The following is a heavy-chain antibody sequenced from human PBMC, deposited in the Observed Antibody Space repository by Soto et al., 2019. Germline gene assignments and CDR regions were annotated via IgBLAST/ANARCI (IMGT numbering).Heavy chain of an antibody. J-gene: IGHJ1*01. CDR3: VSRKPYTVGEYFQH. V-gene: IGHV3-23*01. D-gene: IGHD4-17*01. Sequence: EVQLLESGGGLVQPGGSLRLSCAASGFTFSSYAMSWVRQAPGKGLEWVSAISGSGGSTYYADSVKGRFTISRDNSKNTLYLQMNSLRDEDTAVYYCVSRKPYTVGEYFQHWGQGTLVTVSS. CDR2: ISGSGGST. CDR1: GFTFSSYA.